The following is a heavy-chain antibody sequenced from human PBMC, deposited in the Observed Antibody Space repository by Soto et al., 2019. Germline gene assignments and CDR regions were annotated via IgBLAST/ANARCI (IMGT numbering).Heavy chain of an antibody. CDR2: IYYSGST. V-gene: IGHV4-30-4*08. Sequence: SETLSLTCTISGGSISSGNFYWSWIRQPPGKGLEWIGYIYYSGSTYYNPSLKSRVTISGDTSKNQFSLKLSSVTAADTAVYYCVRAGVVLKWFDPWGQGTLVTVSS. J-gene: IGHJ5*02. CDR3: VRAGVVLKWFDP. CDR1: GGSISSGNFY. D-gene: IGHD3-3*01.